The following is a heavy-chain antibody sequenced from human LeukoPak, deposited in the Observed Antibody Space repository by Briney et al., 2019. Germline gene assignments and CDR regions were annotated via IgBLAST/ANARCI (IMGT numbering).Heavy chain of an antibody. J-gene: IGHJ6*03. CDR1: GFIFPNSY. D-gene: IGHD2-15*01. Sequence: PGGSLRLSCAASGFIFPNSYMSWVRQAPGKGPEWVGRIKSRNDGGTVDYAAPVKGRFIISRDDSKKTLYLQMNSLKTEDTGIYYCNSPGVGAADVYYYYYKDVWGKGTTVTVSS. CDR2: IKSRNDGGTV. V-gene: IGHV3-15*01. CDR3: NSPGVGAADVYYYYYKDV.